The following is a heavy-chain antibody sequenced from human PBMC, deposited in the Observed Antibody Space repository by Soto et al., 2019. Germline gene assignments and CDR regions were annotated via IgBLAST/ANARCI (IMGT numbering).Heavy chain of an antibody. J-gene: IGHJ3*02. CDR3: ARSIGDSSGWYEHAFDI. D-gene: IGHD6-19*01. Sequence: VQLVESGGGLVQPGGSLRLSCAASGFTVSSNYMSWVRQAPGKGLEWVSVIYSGGSTYYADSVKGRFTISRDNSKNTLYLQMNSLRAEDTAVYYCARSIGDSSGWYEHAFDIWGQGTMVTVSS. CDR1: GFTVSSNY. CDR2: IYSGGST. V-gene: IGHV3-66*01.